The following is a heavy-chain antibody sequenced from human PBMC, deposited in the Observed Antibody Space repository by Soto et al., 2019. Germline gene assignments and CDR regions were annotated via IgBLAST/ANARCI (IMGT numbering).Heavy chain of an antibody. Sequence: ASVKVSCKASGGTFSDYAINWVRQAPGHGLERMGGIVPIFSTSNYAEKFQGRVSITADKSTSTAYMELSSLRSDDTAVYYCASDVVVVVALPDDYYYGMDVWGQGTTVTVSS. D-gene: IGHD2-15*01. CDR3: ASDVVVVVALPDDYYYGMDV. CDR1: GGTFSDYA. V-gene: IGHV1-69*06. CDR2: IVPIFSTS. J-gene: IGHJ6*02.